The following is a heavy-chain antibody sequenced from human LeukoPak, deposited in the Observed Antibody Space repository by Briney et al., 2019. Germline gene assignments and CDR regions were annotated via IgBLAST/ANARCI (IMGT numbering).Heavy chain of an antibody. CDR3: ARHAGYFDWLYWFDP. D-gene: IGHD3-9*01. J-gene: IGHJ5*02. Sequence: PSETLSLTCTVSGGSISSSSYYWGWIRQPPGKGLEWIGSIYYSGSTYYNPSLKSRVTISVDTSKNQFSLKLSSVTAADTAVYYCARHAGYFDWLYWFDPWGQGTLVTVSS. CDR2: IYYSGST. CDR1: GGSISSSSYY. V-gene: IGHV4-39*01.